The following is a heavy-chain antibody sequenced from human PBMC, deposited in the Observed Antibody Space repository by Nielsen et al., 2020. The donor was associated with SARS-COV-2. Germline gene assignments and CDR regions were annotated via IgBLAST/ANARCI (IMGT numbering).Heavy chain of an antibody. CDR2: INSDGSST. CDR1: GFTFSSYW. D-gene: IGHD1-20*01. J-gene: IGHJ4*02. V-gene: IGHV3-74*01. CDR3: ARGAWITGIDY. Sequence: LSLTCAASGFTFSSYWMHWGRQAPGKGLVWVSRINSDGSSTSYADSVKGRFTISRDNAKNTLYLQMNSLRAEDTAVYYCARGAWITGIDYWGQGTLVTVSS.